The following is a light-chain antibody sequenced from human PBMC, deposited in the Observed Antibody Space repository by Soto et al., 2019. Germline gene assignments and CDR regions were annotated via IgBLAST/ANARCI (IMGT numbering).Light chain of an antibody. J-gene: IGKJ1*01. CDR2: GAS. V-gene: IGKV3-20*01. CDR3: QQYGSSPGT. Sequence: EIVWTQSPGTLSLSPGERATLSCRASQSVSSIYLAWYQQKPGQAPRLLIYGASSRATGIPDRFSGSGSGTDFTLTISRLEPEDFAVYYCQQYGSSPGTFGQGTKVEIK. CDR1: QSVSSIY.